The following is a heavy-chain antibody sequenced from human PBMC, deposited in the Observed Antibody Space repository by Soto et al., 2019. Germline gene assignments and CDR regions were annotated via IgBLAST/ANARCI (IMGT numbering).Heavy chain of an antibody. Sequence: EASVKVSCKASGYTFTSYDINWVRQATGQGLEWMGWMNPNSGNTGYAQKFQGRVTMTRNTSISTAYMELSSLRSEDTAVYYCARAPHYDFWSGYPVIDAFDIWGQGTMVTVSS. V-gene: IGHV1-8*01. CDR3: ARAPHYDFWSGYPVIDAFDI. CDR1: GYTFTSYD. D-gene: IGHD3-3*01. CDR2: MNPNSGNT. J-gene: IGHJ3*02.